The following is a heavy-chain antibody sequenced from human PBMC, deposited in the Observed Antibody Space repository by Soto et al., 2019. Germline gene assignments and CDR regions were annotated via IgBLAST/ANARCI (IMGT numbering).Heavy chain of an antibody. CDR3: ARAGSSWDFFWFDP. J-gene: IGHJ5*02. CDR1: GFTFSSYW. Sequence: EVQLVESGGGLVQPGGSLRLSCAASGFTFSSYWMSWVRQAPGKGLEWVANIKQDGSEKYYVDSVKGRFTISRDNAKNSLYQQMNSLRAEDTAVYYCARAGSSWDFFWFDPWGQGTLVTVSS. V-gene: IGHV3-7*03. D-gene: IGHD6-13*01. CDR2: IKQDGSEK.